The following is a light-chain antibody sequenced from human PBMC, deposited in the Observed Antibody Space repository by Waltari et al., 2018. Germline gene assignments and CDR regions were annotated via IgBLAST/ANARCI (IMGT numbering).Light chain of an antibody. Sequence: QTVVTQEPSLTVSPGGTVTPPCASSPGAVTSGSNPNWFQPNPRQAPRALIYSTSNKHPWTPDRLSGSLLGGKAALTLSGVQPEDEAEYYCLLNHGGAWVFGGGTKLTVL. CDR2: STS. CDR1: PGAVTSGSN. J-gene: IGLJ3*02. V-gene: IGLV7-43*01. CDR3: LLNHGGAWV.